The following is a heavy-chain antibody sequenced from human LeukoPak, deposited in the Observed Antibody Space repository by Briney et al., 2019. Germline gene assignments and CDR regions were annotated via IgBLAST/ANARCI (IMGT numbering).Heavy chain of an antibody. CDR1: GFTFSSYA. V-gene: IGHV3-23*01. Sequence: GGSLRLSCAASGFTFSSYAMTWVRQAPGKGLEWVSAISDSGRSTYYSDSVKGRFTISRDISKSSLYLQMNSLRAEDTALYYCAKGQKWELPLDFWGQGTLVTVSS. CDR2: ISDSGRST. CDR3: AKGQKWELPLDF. D-gene: IGHD1-26*01. J-gene: IGHJ4*02.